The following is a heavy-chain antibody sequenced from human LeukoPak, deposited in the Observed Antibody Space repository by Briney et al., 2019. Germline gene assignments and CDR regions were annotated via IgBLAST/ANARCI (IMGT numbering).Heavy chain of an antibody. CDR1: GGTFSSYA. J-gene: IGHJ6*02. V-gene: IGHV1-69*13. Sequence: ASVKVSCKASGGTFSSYAISWVRQAPGQGLEWMGGIIPIFGTANYAQKFRGRVTITADESTSTAYMELSSLRSEDTAVYYCARGVLYLDGGYYYGMDVWGQGTTVTVSS. CDR2: IIPIFGTA. CDR3: ARGVLYLDGGYYYGMDV. D-gene: IGHD1-1*01.